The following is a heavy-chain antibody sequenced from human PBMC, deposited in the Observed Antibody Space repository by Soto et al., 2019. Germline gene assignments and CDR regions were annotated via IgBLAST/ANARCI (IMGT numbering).Heavy chain of an antibody. V-gene: IGHV3-49*05. CDR1: GFTFGDYA. D-gene: IGHD6-19*01. CDR2: IRSKAYGGTT. J-gene: IGHJ4*02. Sequence: EVQLVESGGGLVKPGRSLRLSCTASGFTFGDYAMSWFRQAPGKGLEWVGFIRSKAYGGTTEYAASVKGRFTISRDDSKSICYLQMNSLKTEDTAVYYCTRDDQNGYSSGWIDYWGQGTLVTVSS. CDR3: TRDDQNGYSSGWIDY.